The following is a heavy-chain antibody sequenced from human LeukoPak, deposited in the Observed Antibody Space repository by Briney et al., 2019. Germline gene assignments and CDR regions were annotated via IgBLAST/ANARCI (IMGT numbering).Heavy chain of an antibody. CDR1: GFTFSSYS. CDR2: ISSSSSYI. D-gene: IGHD2-2*01. V-gene: IGHV3-21*01. CDR3: ARDPIVVVPAAMGQINYFDY. Sequence: GGSLRLSCAASGFTFSSYSMNWVRLAPGKGLEWVSSISSSSSYIYYADSVKGRFTISRDNAKNSLYLQMNSLRAEDTAVYYCARDPIVVVPAAMGQINYFDYWGQGTLVTVSS. J-gene: IGHJ4*02.